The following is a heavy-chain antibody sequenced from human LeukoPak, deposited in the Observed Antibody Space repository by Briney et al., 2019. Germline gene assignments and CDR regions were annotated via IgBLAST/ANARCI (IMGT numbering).Heavy chain of an antibody. CDR3: ARAEGPNPQDY. D-gene: IGHD1-14*01. J-gene: IGHJ4*02. Sequence: GASVRVSCKASGYTFTSYAMHWVRQAPGQRLEWMGWINAGNGNTKYSQKFQGRVTITRDTSTSTVYMELSSLRSEDTAVYYCARAEGPNPQDYWGQGTLVTVSS. V-gene: IGHV1-3*01. CDR1: GYTFTSYA. CDR2: INAGNGNT.